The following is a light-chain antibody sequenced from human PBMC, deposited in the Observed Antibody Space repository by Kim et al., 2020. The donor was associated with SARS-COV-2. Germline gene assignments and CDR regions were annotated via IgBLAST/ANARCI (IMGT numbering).Light chain of an antibody. J-gene: IGKJ5*01. CDR1: QDINIW. CDR2: AAS. Sequence: ASVGERVTNTCRASQDINIWLAWYQQRPGKAPKSLIYAASNLQTGVPGRFSGSGSGTEYTLTIRSLQPEDFATYYCQQYVSYPNTFGQGTRLEIK. CDR3: QQYVSYPNT. V-gene: IGKV1D-16*01.